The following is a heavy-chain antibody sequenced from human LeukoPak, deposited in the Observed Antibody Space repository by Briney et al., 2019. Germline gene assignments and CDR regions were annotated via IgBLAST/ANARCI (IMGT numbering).Heavy chain of an antibody. CDR2: ISGSGGTT. V-gene: IGHV3-23*01. CDR1: GFTFSSYG. CDR3: AKTNGYYSV. D-gene: IGHD3-22*01. Sequence: GGSLRLSCAASGFTFSSYGMNWVRQAPGKGLEWVSGISGSGGTTYYADSVKGRFTISRDNSKNSLSLQVSSLRAEDTAVYYCAKTNGYYSVWAQGTLVTVSS. J-gene: IGHJ4*02.